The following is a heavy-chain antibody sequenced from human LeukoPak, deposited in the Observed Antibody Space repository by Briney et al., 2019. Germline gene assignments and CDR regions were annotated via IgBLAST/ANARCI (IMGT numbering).Heavy chain of an antibody. D-gene: IGHD7-27*01. CDR2: MSPKSGNT. CDR3: TRGPPNWGYDF. Sequence: ASVNDSCKASGYTFVSYDINWVRQATGQGPEWMGWMSPKSGNTGYAQKFQGRVTMTRDTSINTAYMELSGLISEDTAVYYCTRGPPNWGYDFWGQGTLVTVSS. V-gene: IGHV1-8*01. J-gene: IGHJ4*02. CDR1: GYTFVSYD.